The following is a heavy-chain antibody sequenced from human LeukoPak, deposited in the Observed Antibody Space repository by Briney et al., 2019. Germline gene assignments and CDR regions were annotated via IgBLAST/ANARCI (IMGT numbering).Heavy chain of an antibody. CDR1: GFTFSSYS. CDR2: ISSSSSYI. V-gene: IGHV3-21*01. Sequence: GGSLRLSCAASGFTFSSYSMNWVRQAPGKGLEWVSSISSSSSYIYYADSVKGRFTISRDNPKNALYLQMNSLRAEDTAVYYCARLCSSTSCYDYWGQGTLVTVSS. CDR3: ARLCSSTSCYDY. J-gene: IGHJ4*02. D-gene: IGHD2-2*01.